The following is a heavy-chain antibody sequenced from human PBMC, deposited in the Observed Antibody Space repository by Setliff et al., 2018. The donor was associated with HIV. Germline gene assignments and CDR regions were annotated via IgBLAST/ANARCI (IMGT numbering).Heavy chain of an antibody. CDR2: MTSFGDK. CDR1: GFTFSSYA. V-gene: IGHV3-23*01. Sequence: GGSLRLSCTASGFTFSSYAMSWVRQAPGKGLEWVSSMTSFGDKYYGDSVKGRFTISRDNAKNTLYLQMNSLRAEDTAVYYCAKSSNYYDSSGLHYFDYWGQGTLVTVSS. D-gene: IGHD3-22*01. J-gene: IGHJ4*02. CDR3: AKSSNYYDSSGLHYFDY.